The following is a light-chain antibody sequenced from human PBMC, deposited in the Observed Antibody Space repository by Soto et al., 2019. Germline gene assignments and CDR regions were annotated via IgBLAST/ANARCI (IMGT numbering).Light chain of an antibody. CDR2: WAS. CDR3: QQYYGAPYT. CDR1: QSVLSSSNNKNY. V-gene: IGKV4-1*01. Sequence: DIVMTQSPDSLAVSLGERATINCKSSQSVLSSSNNKNYLAWYQHKPGQPPKLLIFWASTRESGVPDRLSGSGSGTDFTLTISSLQADDVAVYYCQQYYGAPYTFGQGTKLEIK. J-gene: IGKJ2*01.